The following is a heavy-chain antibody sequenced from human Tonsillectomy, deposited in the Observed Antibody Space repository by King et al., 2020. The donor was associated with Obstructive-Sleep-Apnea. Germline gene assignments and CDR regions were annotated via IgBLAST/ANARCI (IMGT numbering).Heavy chain of an antibody. CDR1: GFTFSDFA. CDR3: TREGSGRDY. V-gene: IGHV3-49*03. CDR2: IRSRPFGWAS. Sequence: VQLVESGGGLVQPGRSLRLSCTASGFTFSDFAMSLFRQAPGLGLGWVGFIRSRPFGWASEYAASVKGRFTISRDDSKSIAYLQMNSLKNEDTAVYYCTREGSGRDYWGQGTLVTVSS. J-gene: IGHJ4*02. D-gene: IGHD6-19*01.